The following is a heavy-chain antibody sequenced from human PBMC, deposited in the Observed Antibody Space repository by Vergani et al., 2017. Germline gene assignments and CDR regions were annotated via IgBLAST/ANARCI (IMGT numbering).Heavy chain of an antibody. Sequence: EVQLLESGGGLVQPGGSLRLSCAGSGFTFSSYAMSWVRQAPGKGLEWVSGITGRGSSTYYADSVKGRFTISRDNSKNTLYLQMNSLRAEDTAVYYCVARDYYHNGMDVWGQGTTVTVSS. CDR2: ITGRGSST. J-gene: IGHJ6*02. D-gene: IGHD1-26*01. CDR1: GFTFSSYA. CDR3: VARDYYHNGMDV. V-gene: IGHV3-23*01.